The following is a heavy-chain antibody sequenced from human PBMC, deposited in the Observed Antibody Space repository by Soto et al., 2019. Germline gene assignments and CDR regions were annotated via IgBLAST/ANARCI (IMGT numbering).Heavy chain of an antibody. CDR3: ARGCSGGSCYPVADFDY. J-gene: IGHJ4*02. D-gene: IGHD2-15*01. CDR1: GGSISSYY. Sequence: SETLSLTCTVSGGSISSYYWSWIRQPPGKGLEWIGYIYYSGSTNYNPSLKSRVTISVDTSKNQFSLKLSSVTAADTAVYYCARGCSGGSCYPVADFDYWGQGTLVTVSS. V-gene: IGHV4-59*01. CDR2: IYYSGST.